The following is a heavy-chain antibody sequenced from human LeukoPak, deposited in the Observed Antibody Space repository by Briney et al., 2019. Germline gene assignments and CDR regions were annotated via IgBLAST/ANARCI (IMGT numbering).Heavy chain of an antibody. CDR2: IYSGGNT. CDR3: ASLWAGNY. D-gene: IGHD3-10*01. V-gene: IGHV3-53*01. Sequence: PGGSLRLSCAASGFTVSSNYMSWVRQAPGKGLEWASIIYSGGNTYYADYLKGRFTIYRDNSRNTVYLQMNSLRAEDTAVYYCASLWAGNYWGQGTLVTVSS. CDR1: GFTVSSNY. J-gene: IGHJ4*02.